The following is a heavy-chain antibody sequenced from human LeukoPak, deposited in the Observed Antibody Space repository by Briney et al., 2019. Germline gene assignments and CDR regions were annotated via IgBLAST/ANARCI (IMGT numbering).Heavy chain of an antibody. CDR3: ARFEVGATRDAFDI. CDR2: ISSSGSTI. V-gene: IGHV3-48*03. CDR1: GFTFSSYE. Sequence: GGSLRLSCAASGFTFSSYEMNWVRQAPGKGLEGVSYISSSGSTIYYADSVKGRFTISRDNAKNSLYLQMNSLRAEDTAVYYCARFEVGATRDAFDIWGQGTMVTVSS. J-gene: IGHJ3*02. D-gene: IGHD1-26*01.